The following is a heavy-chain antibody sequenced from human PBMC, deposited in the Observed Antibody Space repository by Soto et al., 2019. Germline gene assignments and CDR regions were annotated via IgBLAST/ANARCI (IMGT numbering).Heavy chain of an antibody. V-gene: IGHV3-53*04. CDR2: IYSGGGT. D-gene: IGHD3-3*01. CDR3: ARVDFSRGRCFDY. CDR1: GFAVSNNY. J-gene: IGHJ4*02. Sequence: EVQLVESGGGLVQPGGSLRLSCAASGFAVSNNYMTWVRQAPGKGLEWVSVIYSGGGTYYADSVKGRFAISRHTSRNTLYFQMNSLRDEDTAVYYCARVDFSRGRCFDYWGQGPLVTVSA.